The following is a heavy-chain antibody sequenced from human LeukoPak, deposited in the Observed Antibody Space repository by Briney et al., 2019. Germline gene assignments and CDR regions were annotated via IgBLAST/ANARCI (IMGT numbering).Heavy chain of an antibody. CDR3: ARSEAMVRGVMIFDY. CDR2: IYTSGST. D-gene: IGHD3-10*01. J-gene: IGHJ4*02. Sequence: SETLSLTCTVSGGSISSGSYYWSWIRQPAGKGLGWIGRIYTSGSTNYNPSLKSRVTISVDTSKNQFSLKLSSVTAADTAVYYCARSEAMVRGVMIFDYWGQGTLVTVSS. V-gene: IGHV4-61*02. CDR1: GGSISSGSYY.